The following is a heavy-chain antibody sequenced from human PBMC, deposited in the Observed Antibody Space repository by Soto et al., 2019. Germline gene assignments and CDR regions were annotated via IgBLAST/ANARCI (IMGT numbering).Heavy chain of an antibody. D-gene: IGHD6-13*01. J-gene: IGHJ4*02. V-gene: IGHV4-30-2*01. CDR1: GGSISSGGYS. CDR2: IYHSGST. Sequence: SETLSLTCAVSGGSISSGGYSWTWIRQPPGKGLEWIGYIYHSGSTYYNPSLKSRVTISVDRSKNQFSLKLSSVTAADTAVYNCARWMQEAGTAYFDYPGQGTLVTVPS. CDR3: ARWMQEAGTAYFDY.